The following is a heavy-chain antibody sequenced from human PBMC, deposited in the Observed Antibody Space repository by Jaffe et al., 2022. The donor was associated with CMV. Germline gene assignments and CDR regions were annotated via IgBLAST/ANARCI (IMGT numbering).Heavy chain of an antibody. CDR1: GYTFTSYA. V-gene: IGHV1-3*01. CDR3: ARGVGDFGVVDGRGFDP. CDR2: INAGNGNT. Sequence: QVQLVQSGAEVKKPGASVKVSCKASGYTFTSYAMHWVRQAPGQRLEWMGWINAGNGNTKYSQKFQGRVTITRDTSASTAYMELSSLRSEDTAVYYCARGVGDFGVVDGRGFDPWGQGTLVTVSS. D-gene: IGHD3-3*01. J-gene: IGHJ5*02.